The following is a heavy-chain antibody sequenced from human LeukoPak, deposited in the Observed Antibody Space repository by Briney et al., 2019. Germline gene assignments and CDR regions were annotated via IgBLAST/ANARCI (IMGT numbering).Heavy chain of an antibody. CDR3: ARASDIVVVPAASPFDY. V-gene: IGHV7-4-1*02. CDR2: INTNTGNP. D-gene: IGHD2-2*01. J-gene: IGHJ4*02. CDR1: GYTFTSYA. Sequence: ASVKVSCKASGYTFTSYAMNWVRQAPGQGLEWMGWINTNTGNPTYAQGFTGRFVFSLDTSVSTAYLQISSLKAEDTAVYYCARASDIVVVPAASPFDYWGQGTLVTVSS.